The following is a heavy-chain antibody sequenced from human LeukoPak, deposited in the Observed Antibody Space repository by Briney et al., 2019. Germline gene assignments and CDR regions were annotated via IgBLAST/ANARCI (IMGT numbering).Heavy chain of an antibody. CDR2: ISGSGGST. CDR1: GFTFSSYA. Sequence: TGRSLRLSCAVSGFTFSSYAMSWVRQAPGKGLEWVSAISGSGGSTYYADSVKGRFTISRDNSKNTLYLQMNSLRAEDTAVYYCAKFHGSGSTNWFDPWGQGTLVTVSS. CDR3: AKFHGSGSTNWFDP. V-gene: IGHV3-23*01. J-gene: IGHJ5*02. D-gene: IGHD3-10*01.